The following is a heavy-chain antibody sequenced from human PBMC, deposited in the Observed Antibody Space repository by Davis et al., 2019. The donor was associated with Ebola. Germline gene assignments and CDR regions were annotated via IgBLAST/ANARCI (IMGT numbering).Heavy chain of an antibody. J-gene: IGHJ4*02. V-gene: IGHV3-48*02. CDR2: ISSSTSTI. CDR3: ARTIVVVPAAIDDFDY. D-gene: IGHD2-2*02. Sequence: GESLKISCAASGFTFSSYNMNWVRQAPGKGLEWVSYISSSTSTIYYADSVKGRFTISRDNAKNSLYLQMNSLRDENTAVYYCARTIVVVPAAIDDFDYWGQGTLVTVSS. CDR1: GFTFSSYN.